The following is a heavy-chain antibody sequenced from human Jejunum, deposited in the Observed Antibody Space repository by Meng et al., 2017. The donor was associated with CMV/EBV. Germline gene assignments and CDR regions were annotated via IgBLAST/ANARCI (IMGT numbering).Heavy chain of an antibody. D-gene: IGHD3-3*01. CDR1: ISSYY. CDR3: ARGSRITIFGVVTMPSDY. V-gene: IGHV4-59*01. J-gene: IGHJ4*02. CDR2: IYYSGST. Sequence: ISSYYWSWIRQPPGKGLEWIGYIYYSGSTNYNPSLKSRVTISVDTSKNQFSLKLSSVTAADTAVYYCARGSRITIFGVVTMPSDYWGQGTLVTVSS.